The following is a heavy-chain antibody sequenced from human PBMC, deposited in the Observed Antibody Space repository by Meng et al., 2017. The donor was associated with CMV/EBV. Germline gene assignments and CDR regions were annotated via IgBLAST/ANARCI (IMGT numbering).Heavy chain of an antibody. CDR3: ARDKKTKYYYYGMDV. J-gene: IGHJ6*02. Sequence: GESLKISCAASGFTFSSYWISWVRQAPGKGLEWVANIKQDGSEKYYVDSVKGRFTISRDNAKNSLYLQMNSLRAEDTAGYYCARDKKTKYYYYGMDVWGQGTTVTVSS. D-gene: IGHD2-8*01. CDR2: IKQDGSEK. CDR1: GFTFSSYW. V-gene: IGHV3-7*01.